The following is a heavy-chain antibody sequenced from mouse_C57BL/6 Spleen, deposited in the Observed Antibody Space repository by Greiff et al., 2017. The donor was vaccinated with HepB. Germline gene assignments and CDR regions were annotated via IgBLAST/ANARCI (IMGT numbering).Heavy chain of an antibody. V-gene: IGHV5-17*01. Sequence: EVNVVESGGGLVKPGGSLKLSCAASGFTFSDYGMHWVRQAPEKGLEWVAYISSGRSNIYYADTVKGRVTISRDNAKNTLFLQMTSLSSEDTAMYYCARGYAYYFDYWGQGTTLTVSS. CDR1: GFTFSDYG. D-gene: IGHD2-2*01. CDR3: ARGYAYYFDY. J-gene: IGHJ2*01. CDR2: ISSGRSNI.